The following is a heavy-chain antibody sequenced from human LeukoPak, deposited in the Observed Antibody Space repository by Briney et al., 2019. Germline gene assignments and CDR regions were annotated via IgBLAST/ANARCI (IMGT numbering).Heavy chain of an antibody. Sequence: GGSLRLSCAASGFTFSSYSMNWVRQAPGKGLEWVSVIYSGGSTYYADSVKGRFTISRDNSKNTLYLQMNSLRAEDTAVYYCARGPRGATNSSLGAGAFDIWGQGKMVTVS. CDR2: IYSGGST. CDR3: ARGPRGATNSSLGAGAFDI. D-gene: IGHD6-6*01. V-gene: IGHV3-53*01. J-gene: IGHJ3*02. CDR1: GFTFSSYS.